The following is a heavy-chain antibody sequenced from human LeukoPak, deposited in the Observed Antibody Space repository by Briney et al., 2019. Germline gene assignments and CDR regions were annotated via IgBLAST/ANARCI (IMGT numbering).Heavy chain of an antibody. CDR3: ARPLLTTVTPFDY. Sequence: GSLRLSCAASGFTFSNYAMHWVRQAPGKGLEWVALISYDGSNKYYADSVKGRFTISRDNSKNTLSLQMNSLRAEDTALYYCARPLLTTVTPFDYWGQGTLVTVSS. V-gene: IGHV3-30-3*01. CDR2: ISYDGSNK. CDR1: GFTFSNYA. D-gene: IGHD4-17*01. J-gene: IGHJ4*02.